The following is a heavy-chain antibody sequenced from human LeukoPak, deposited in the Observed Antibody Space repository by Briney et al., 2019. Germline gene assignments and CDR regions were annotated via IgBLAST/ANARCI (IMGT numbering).Heavy chain of an antibody. Sequence: ASVKASCKAPGYTFTSYDINWVRQATGQGLEWMGWVNPNSGNTGYAQKFQGRVTMTRNTSISTAYMELSSLRSEDTAVYYCAVYGSGSYFQLRYFDYWGQGTLVTVSS. V-gene: IGHV1-8*01. CDR2: VNPNSGNT. J-gene: IGHJ4*02. D-gene: IGHD3-10*01. CDR1: GYTFTSYD. CDR3: AVYGSGSYFQLRYFDY.